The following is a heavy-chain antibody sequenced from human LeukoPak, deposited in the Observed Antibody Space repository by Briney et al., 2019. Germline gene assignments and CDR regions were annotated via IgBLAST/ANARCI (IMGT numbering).Heavy chain of an antibody. D-gene: IGHD3-16*01. CDR2: INHNGNVN. CDR3: ARGGGLDV. CDR1: GFTFSSYW. J-gene: IGHJ6*02. V-gene: IGHV3-7*03. Sequence: GGSLRLSCAASGFTFSSYWMNWARHAPGKGLEWVASINHNGNVNYYVDSVKGRFTISRDNAKNSLYLQMSNLRAEDTAVYFCARGGGLDVWGQGATVTVSS.